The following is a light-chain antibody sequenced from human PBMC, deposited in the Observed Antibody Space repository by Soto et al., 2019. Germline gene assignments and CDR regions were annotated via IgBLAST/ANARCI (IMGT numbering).Light chain of an antibody. CDR3: QQYNTYPRT. CDR1: QSISTW. CDR2: KAS. J-gene: IGKJ4*01. Sequence: DILMTQSPSTLSASVGDRVTITCRASQSISTWLAWYQQKPGKAPKLLIYKASSLEGGVPSRFSGSGSGTEFNITISSLQPDDFATYYCQQYNTYPRTFGGGTTVDIK. V-gene: IGKV1-5*03.